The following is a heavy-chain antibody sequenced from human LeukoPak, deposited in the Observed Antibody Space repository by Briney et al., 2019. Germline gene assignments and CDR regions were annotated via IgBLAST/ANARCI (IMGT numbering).Heavy chain of an antibody. CDR1: GFTFSSYS. J-gene: IGHJ6*02. D-gene: IGHD5-18*01. V-gene: IGHV3-21*01. Sequence: KPGGSLRLSCAASGFTFSSYSMNWVRQAPGKGLEWVSSISSSSSYIYYADSVKGRFTISRDNAKNSLYLQMNSLRAEDTAVYYCARDKATAMVGGYYYYYGMDVWGQGTTVTVS. CDR2: ISSSSSYI. CDR3: ARDKATAMVGGYYYYYGMDV.